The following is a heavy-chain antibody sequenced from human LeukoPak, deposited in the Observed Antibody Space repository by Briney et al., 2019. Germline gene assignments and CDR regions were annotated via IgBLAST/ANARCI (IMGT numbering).Heavy chain of an antibody. CDR2: ISGNGGYT. D-gene: IGHD5-24*01. CDR3: ARDLFSGAEMATFDY. V-gene: IGHV3-64*01. J-gene: IGHJ4*02. Sequence: GGSLRLSCAASGFVFSTYAMHWVRQAPGKGMEYVSGISGNGGYTDYANSVKGRFTISRYNFKNTLYLQMGSLRAEDMAVYYCARDLFSGAEMATFDYWGQGTLVTVSS. CDR1: GFVFSTYA.